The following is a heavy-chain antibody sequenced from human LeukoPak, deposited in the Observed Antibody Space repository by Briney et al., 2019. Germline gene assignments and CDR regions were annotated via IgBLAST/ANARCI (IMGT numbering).Heavy chain of an antibody. J-gene: IGHJ4*02. Sequence: GGSLRLSCAGSGFSTSRSWMSWVRQTPGKGLEWVANINQDGSQKYYVDSVKGRFTITRDNAKNSLFLQMNSLRAEDTAMYYCTRGQSWGQGTLVTVSS. V-gene: IGHV3-7*03. CDR1: GFSTSRSW. CDR2: INQDGSQK. CDR3: TRGQS.